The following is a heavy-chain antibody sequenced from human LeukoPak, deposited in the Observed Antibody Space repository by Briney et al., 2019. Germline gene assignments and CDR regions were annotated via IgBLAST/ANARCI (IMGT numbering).Heavy chain of an antibody. V-gene: IGHV3-21*01. Sequence: GGTLRLSCAASGFTFSNNGMNWVRQAPGKGLEWVSSITSSSTYIYYADSVKGRFTISRDNAKKSVYLQMNSLRAEDTAVYYCARGGVYSSRGIDYWGQGTLVTVSS. D-gene: IGHD6-13*01. CDR3: ARGGVYSSRGIDY. J-gene: IGHJ4*02. CDR1: GFTFSNNG. CDR2: ITSSSTYI.